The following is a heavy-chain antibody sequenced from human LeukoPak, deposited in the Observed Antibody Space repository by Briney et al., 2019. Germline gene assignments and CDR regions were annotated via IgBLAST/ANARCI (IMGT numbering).Heavy chain of an antibody. CDR1: EFSVGSNY. CDR2: IYSGGST. D-gene: IGHD1-26*01. V-gene: IGHV3-53*01. J-gene: IGHJ4*02. Sequence: GGSLRLSCAASEFSVGSNYMTWVRQAPGKGLEWVSLIYSGGSTYYADSVKGRFTISRDNAKNSLYLQMNSLRAEDTALYYCARELGRRTRYFDYWGQGTLVTVSS. CDR3: ARELGRRTRYFDY.